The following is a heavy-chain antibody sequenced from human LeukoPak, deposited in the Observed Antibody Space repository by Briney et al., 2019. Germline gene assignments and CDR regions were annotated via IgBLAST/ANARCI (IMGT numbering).Heavy chain of an antibody. D-gene: IGHD2-2*01. CDR3: ARDEDCSSTSCYAFDY. CDR2: INPNSGGT. Sequence: ASVKVSCKASGYTFTGYYMHWVRQAPGQGLEWMGWINPNSGGTNYAQKFQGRVTMTRDTSTSTVYMELSSLRSEDTAVYYCARDEDCSSTSCYAFDYWGQGTLVTVSS. V-gene: IGHV1-2*02. CDR1: GYTFTGYY. J-gene: IGHJ4*02.